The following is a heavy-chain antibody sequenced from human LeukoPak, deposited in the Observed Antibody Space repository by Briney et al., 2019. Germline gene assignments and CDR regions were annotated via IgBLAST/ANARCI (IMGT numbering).Heavy chain of an antibody. V-gene: IGHV3-33*01. D-gene: IGHD3-22*01. Sequence: GRSLRLSCAASGFTFSSYGMHWVRQAPGKGLEWVAVIWYDGSNKYYADSVKGRFTISRDNAKNSLYLQMNSLRAEDTAVYYCASEGFTYYYDSSGFFYWGQGTLVTVSS. CDR2: IWYDGSNK. CDR3: ASEGFTYYYDSSGFFY. CDR1: GFTFSSYG. J-gene: IGHJ4*02.